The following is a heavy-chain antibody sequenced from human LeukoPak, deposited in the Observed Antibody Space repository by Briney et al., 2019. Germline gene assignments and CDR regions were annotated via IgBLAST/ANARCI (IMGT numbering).Heavy chain of an antibody. CDR1: GGTFSSYT. CDR3: AGSTFGGVIVLIEY. J-gene: IGHJ4*02. D-gene: IGHD3-16*02. Sequence: SVKVSCKASGGTFSSYTISWVRQATGQGLEWMGRIIPIRGIANYAQKFQGRVTITADKSTSTAYMELSSLRSEDTAVYYCAGSTFGGVIVLIEYWGQGTLVTVSS. CDR2: IIPIRGIA. V-gene: IGHV1-69*02.